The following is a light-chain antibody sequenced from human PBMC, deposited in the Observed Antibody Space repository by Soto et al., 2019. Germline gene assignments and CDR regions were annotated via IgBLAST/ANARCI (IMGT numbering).Light chain of an antibody. V-gene: IGLV2-23*01. J-gene: IGLJ1*01. CDR1: SSDFGSYNL. CDR2: EDS. CDR3: CSYAGSSTXV. Sequence: SVLTQPASVSGSPGQSITISCTGTSSDFGSYNLVSWYQQHPGKAPKLMIYEDSKRPSGVSNRFSGSKSGNTASLTISGLQAEDDADYYCCSYAGSSTXVFGTGNKVTVL.